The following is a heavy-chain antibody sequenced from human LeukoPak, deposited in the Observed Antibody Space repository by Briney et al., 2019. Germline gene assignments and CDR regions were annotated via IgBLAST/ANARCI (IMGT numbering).Heavy chain of an antibody. CDR3: ARRYGSGSYYSP. CDR2: INHSGST. D-gene: IGHD3-10*01. J-gene: IGHJ5*02. Sequence: SETLSLTCAVYGGSFSGYYWSWIRQPPGKRLEWIGEINHSGSTNYNPSLKSRVTISVDTSKNQFSLKLSSVTAADTAVYYCARRYGSGSYYSPWGQGTLVTVSS. CDR1: GGSFSGYY. V-gene: IGHV4-34*01.